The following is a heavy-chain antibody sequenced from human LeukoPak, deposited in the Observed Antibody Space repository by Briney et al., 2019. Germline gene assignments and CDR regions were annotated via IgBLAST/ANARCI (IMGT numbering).Heavy chain of an antibody. CDR3: AKGPRSSWYFEWFDY. CDR2: ISGSGGST. CDR1: GFTFSSYA. D-gene: IGHD6-13*01. J-gene: IGHJ4*02. Sequence: PGGSLRLSCAASGFTFSSYAMSWVRQAPGKGLEWVSAISGSGGSTYYADSVKGRFTISRDNSKNTLYLQMISLRAEDTAVYYCAKGPRSSWYFEWFDYWGQGTLVTVSS. V-gene: IGHV3-23*01.